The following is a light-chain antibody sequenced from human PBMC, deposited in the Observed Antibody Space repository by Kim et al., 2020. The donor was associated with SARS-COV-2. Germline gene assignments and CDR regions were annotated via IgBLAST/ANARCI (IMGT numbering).Light chain of an antibody. CDR2: GAS. V-gene: IGKV3-20*01. CDR1: QSVSSSY. Sequence: LSPGERATLSCRASQSVSSSYLGWYQQKFGQAPRLLIYGASSRANGIPDRFSGSGSGTDFTLTISRLEPEDFAVYFCQQYGTSPYTFGQGTKLEI. CDR3: QQYGTSPYT. J-gene: IGKJ2*01.